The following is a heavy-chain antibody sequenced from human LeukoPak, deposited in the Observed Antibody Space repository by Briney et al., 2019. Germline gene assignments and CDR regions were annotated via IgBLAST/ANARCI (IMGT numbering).Heavy chain of an antibody. V-gene: IGHV3-43*02. Sequence: PGGSLRLSCAASGFSFDDYAMHWVRQAPGKGPEWVSFISANGGTTYYADSVKGRFTISRDNSKNSLSLQMNSLRAEDTALYYCAKVRFTSTWAIFDFWGQGTLVTVSS. CDR3: AKVRFTSTWAIFDF. CDR2: ISANGGTT. CDR1: GFSFDDYA. D-gene: IGHD6-13*01. J-gene: IGHJ4*02.